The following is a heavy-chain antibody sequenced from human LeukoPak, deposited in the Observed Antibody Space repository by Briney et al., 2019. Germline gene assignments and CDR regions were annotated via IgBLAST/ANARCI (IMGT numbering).Heavy chain of an antibody. CDR2: IIPIFGTA. Sequence: SVRLSCKASGGTFSSYAISWVRQAHGQGLEWMGGIIPIFGTANYAQKFQGRVTITTDESTSTAYMELSSLRSEDTAVYYCARDSIWNRYYMDVWGKGTTVTVSS. CDR1: GGTFSSYA. D-gene: IGHD1-1*01. CDR3: ARDSIWNRYYMDV. V-gene: IGHV1-69*05. J-gene: IGHJ6*03.